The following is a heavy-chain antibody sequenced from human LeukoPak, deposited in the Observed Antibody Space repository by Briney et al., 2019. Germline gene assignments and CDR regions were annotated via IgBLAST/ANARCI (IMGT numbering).Heavy chain of an antibody. J-gene: IGHJ4*02. CDR1: GFTFSSYG. CDR2: ISYDGSNK. V-gene: IGHV3-30*18. D-gene: IGHD4-17*01. CDR3: AKDGPGGTVTDFDY. Sequence: GGSLRLSCAASGFTFSSYGMHWVRQAPGKGLEWVAVISYDGSNKYYADSVKGRFTISRDNSKNTLYLQMNSLRAEDTAVYYCAKDGPGGTVTDFDYWGQGTLVTVSS.